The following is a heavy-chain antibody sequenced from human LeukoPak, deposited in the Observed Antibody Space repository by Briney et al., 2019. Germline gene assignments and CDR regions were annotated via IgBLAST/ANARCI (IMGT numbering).Heavy chain of an antibody. D-gene: IGHD1-1*01. CDR1: GGSISSSSYY. V-gene: IGHV4-39*01. CDR2: IYYSGST. CDR3: ARPVPSRLGWFDP. J-gene: IGHJ5*02. Sequence: PSETLSLTCTVSGGSISSSSYYWGWIRQPPGKGLEWIGNIYYSGSTYYSPSLKSRVTISVDTPKNQFPLKLSSVTAADTAVYYCARPVPSRLGWFDPWGQGTLVTVSS.